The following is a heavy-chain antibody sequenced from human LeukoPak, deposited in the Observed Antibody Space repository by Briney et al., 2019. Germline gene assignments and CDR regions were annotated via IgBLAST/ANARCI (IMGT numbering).Heavy chain of an antibody. D-gene: IGHD1-7*01. CDR1: GYTFSNFD. J-gene: IGHJ4*02. Sequence: RAGGSLRLSCSVSGYTFSNFDMNWVRQTPGKGLEWVSYISRSSATVYYAGSVQGRFTISRDNAKNLLYLQMNSLTAEDTAVYYCARVEGTTGQGFDYWGQGAPVTVSS. CDR2: ISRSSATV. CDR3: ARVEGTTGQGFDY. V-gene: IGHV3-48*01.